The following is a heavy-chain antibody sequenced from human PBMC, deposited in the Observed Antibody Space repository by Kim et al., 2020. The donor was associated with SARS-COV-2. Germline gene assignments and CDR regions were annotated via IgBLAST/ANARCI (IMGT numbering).Heavy chain of an antibody. Sequence: ASVKVSCKASGYTFTSYGISWVRQAPGQGLEWMGWISAYNGNTNYAQKLQGRVTMTTDTSTSTAYMELRSLRSDDTAVYYCARVWVATITSLHYYYYGMDVWGQGTTVTVSS. CDR3: ARVWVATITSLHYYYYGMDV. D-gene: IGHD5-12*01. J-gene: IGHJ6*02. V-gene: IGHV1-18*01. CDR2: ISAYNGNT. CDR1: GYTFTSYG.